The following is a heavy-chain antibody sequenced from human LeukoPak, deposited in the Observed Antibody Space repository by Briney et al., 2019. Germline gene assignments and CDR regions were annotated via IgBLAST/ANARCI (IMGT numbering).Heavy chain of an antibody. CDR3: ARVNWVGATTLDY. Sequence: SETLSLTCTFAGGSISSYFWSWIRQPPRKVLGRSGYNYYSGNTNYNPSLKSRVTISVDTSKNQSSLKLSSVTAADTAVYYCARVNWVGATTLDYWGQGTLVTVSS. CDR1: GGSISSYF. J-gene: IGHJ4*02. D-gene: IGHD1-26*01. CDR2: NYYSGNT. V-gene: IGHV4-59*01.